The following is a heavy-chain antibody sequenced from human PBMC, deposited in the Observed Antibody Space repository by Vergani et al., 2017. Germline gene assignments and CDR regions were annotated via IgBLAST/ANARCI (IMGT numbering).Heavy chain of an antibody. CDR1: GFTFSSYA. V-gene: IGHV3-64*01. CDR3: ARVVVGRSWDIVVVPAGYYMDV. J-gene: IGHJ6*03. CDR2: ISSNGGST. Sequence: VQLVESGGGVVQPGRSLRLSCAASGFTFSSYAMHWVRQAPGKGLEYVSAISSNGGSTYYANSVKGRFTISRDNSKNTLYLQMGSLRAEDMAVYYCARVVVGRSWDIVVVPAGYYMDVWGKGTTVTVSS. D-gene: IGHD2-2*01.